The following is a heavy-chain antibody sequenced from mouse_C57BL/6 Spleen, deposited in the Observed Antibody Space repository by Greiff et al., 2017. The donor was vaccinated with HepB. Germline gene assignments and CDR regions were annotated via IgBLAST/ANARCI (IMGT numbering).Heavy chain of an antibody. V-gene: IGHV1-7*01. Sequence: VQLQQSGAELAKPGASVKLSCKASGYTFTSYWMHWVKQRPGQGLEWIGYINPSSGYTKYNQKFKDKATLNADKSSSTAYMQLSSLTYEDSAVYYCARFDYYGSSSGAMDYWGQGTSVTVSS. CDR2: INPSSGYT. CDR3: ARFDYYGSSSGAMDY. CDR1: GYTFTSYW. D-gene: IGHD1-1*01. J-gene: IGHJ4*01.